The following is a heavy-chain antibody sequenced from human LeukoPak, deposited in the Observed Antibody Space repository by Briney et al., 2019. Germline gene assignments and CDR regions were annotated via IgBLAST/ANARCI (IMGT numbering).Heavy chain of an antibody. CDR1: GGSISSGYY. J-gene: IGHJ3*02. V-gene: IGHV4-31*03. D-gene: IGHD2-2*01. CDR3: ARSYQTADAFDI. CDR2: IYYSGDT. Sequence: PSETLSLTCTVSGGSISSGYYWSWIRQLPGRGPEWIGYIYYSGDTYSSPSLKSRVSISVDTSKNQFSLRLSSVTAADTAVYYCARSYQTADAFDIWGQGTMVTVSS.